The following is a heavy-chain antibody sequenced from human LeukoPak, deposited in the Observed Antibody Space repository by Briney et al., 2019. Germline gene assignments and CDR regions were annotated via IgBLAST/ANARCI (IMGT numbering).Heavy chain of an antibody. CDR1: GYTFTDCS. J-gene: IGHJ4*02. D-gene: IGHD6-13*01. CDR3: ARDLRYSSSWDVDY. V-gene: IGHV1-2*02. CDR2: INPNTGGT. Sequence: ASVKVSCKASGYTFTDCSIHWVRQAPGQGLEWMGWINPNTGGTNYAQKFQGRVTMTRDTSIRTAYMELSRLTSDDTAVYYCARDLRYSSSWDVDYWGQGTLVTVSS.